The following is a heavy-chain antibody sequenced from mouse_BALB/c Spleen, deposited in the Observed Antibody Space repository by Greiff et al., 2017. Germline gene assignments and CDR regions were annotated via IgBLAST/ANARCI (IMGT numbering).Heavy chain of an antibody. D-gene: IGHD2-2*01. V-gene: IGHV1-37*01. CDR2: INPYNGDT. CDR1: GYSFTGYF. Sequence: EVQLVESGPELVKPGASVKISCKASGYSFTGYFMNWVKQSHGKSLEWIGRINPYNGDTFYNQKFKGKATLTVDKSSSTAHMELLSLTSEDSACYYCGRGLRNYAMDYWGQGTSAPVSS. J-gene: IGHJ4*01. CDR3: GRGLRNYAMDY.